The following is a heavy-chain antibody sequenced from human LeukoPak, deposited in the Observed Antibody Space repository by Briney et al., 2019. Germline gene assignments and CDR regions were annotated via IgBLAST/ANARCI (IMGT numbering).Heavy chain of an antibody. D-gene: IGHD3-22*01. Sequence: GGSLRLSCAASGFDFSSHAMNWVRQAPGKGLEWVSSLTGSGDNTYYADSVRGRFTVSRDNSKKTLYLQMNSLRAEDTAIYFCAKDRNIISTSYDYWGQGTQVTVSP. CDR1: GFDFSSHA. V-gene: IGHV3-23*01. CDR2: LTGSGDNT. CDR3: AKDRNIISTSYDY. J-gene: IGHJ4*02.